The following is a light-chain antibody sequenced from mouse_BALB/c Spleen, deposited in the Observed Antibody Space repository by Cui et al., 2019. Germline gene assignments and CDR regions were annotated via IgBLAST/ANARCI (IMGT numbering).Light chain of an antibody. J-gene: IGKJ5*01. CDR2: WAS. CDR3: QQYSNYPPSLT. CDR1: QDVGTT. V-gene: IGKV6-23*01. Sequence: DIVLTQSPKFMSTSVRARVSITCKASQDVGTTVAWYQKKPGQSPKLLIYWASTRHTGVPDRFTGSGSGTDFTLTISNVQSEDLADYFCQQYSNYPPSLTFGAGTKLELK.